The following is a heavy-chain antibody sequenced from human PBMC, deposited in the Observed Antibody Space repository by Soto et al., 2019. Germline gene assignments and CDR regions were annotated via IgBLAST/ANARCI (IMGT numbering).Heavy chain of an antibody. CDR3: AKDRERYDFWSGYYKFEDNWFDP. D-gene: IGHD3-3*01. CDR2: ISYDGSNK. J-gene: IGHJ5*02. Sequence: PGGSLRLSCAASGFTFSSYGMHWVRQAPGKGLEWVAVISYDGSNKYYADSVKGRFTISRDNSKNTLYLQMNSLRAEDTAVYYCAKDRERYDFWSGYYKFEDNWFDPWGQGTLVTVSS. CDR1: GFTFSSYG. V-gene: IGHV3-30*18.